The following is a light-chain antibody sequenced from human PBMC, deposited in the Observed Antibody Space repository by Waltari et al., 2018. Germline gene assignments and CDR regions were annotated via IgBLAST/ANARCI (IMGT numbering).Light chain of an antibody. CDR2: AAS. CDR3: QQTNTVPLT. CDR1: HSITTY. Sequence: DIQMTQSPSPLSASVGDRVTITCRASHSITTYLNWYQQKPGKAPNLLIYAASSLQSGVPSRFSGSGSGTEFTLTISSLRPEDFATYYCQQTNTVPLTFGGGTKVEIK. J-gene: IGKJ4*01. V-gene: IGKV1-39*01.